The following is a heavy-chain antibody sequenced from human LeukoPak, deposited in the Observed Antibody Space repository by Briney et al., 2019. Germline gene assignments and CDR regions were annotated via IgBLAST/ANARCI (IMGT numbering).Heavy chain of an antibody. Sequence: GESLRLSCAASGFTLSSYSVSWVRQAPGKGLAWVSYISSTSSTIYYADSVKGRFTISRDNAKNSLYLQMNSLRAEDTAVYYCARLYYYDSTGYYYPWGQGTQVTVSS. J-gene: IGHJ5*02. V-gene: IGHV3-48*04. CDR3: ARLYYYDSTGYYYP. CDR2: ISSTSSTI. CDR1: GFTLSSYS. D-gene: IGHD3-22*01.